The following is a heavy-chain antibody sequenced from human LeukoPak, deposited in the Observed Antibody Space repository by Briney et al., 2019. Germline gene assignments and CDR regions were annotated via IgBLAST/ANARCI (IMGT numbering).Heavy chain of an antibody. Sequence: PSETLSLTCAVYGGSFSGDFWSWIRQSPGKGLEWIGEINHGGSTTYNPSLQSRVTMSVDTSTNQISLKMTSVTAADTAIYYCASPQTRGYWGQGTPVTVSS. J-gene: IGHJ4*02. CDR2: INHGGST. V-gene: IGHV4-34*01. CDR3: ASPQTRGY. CDR1: GGSFSGDF.